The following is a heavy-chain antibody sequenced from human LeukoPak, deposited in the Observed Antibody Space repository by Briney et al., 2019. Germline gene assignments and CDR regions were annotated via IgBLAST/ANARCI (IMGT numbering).Heavy chain of an antibody. CDR3: ARGLGDIVVVPAAIKMYYYYGMDV. V-gene: IGHV3-33*01. CDR1: GFSFSTYG. J-gene: IGHJ6*02. CDR2: IWHGGSNK. Sequence: GGSLRLSCAASGFSFSTYGMHWIRQAPGKGLEWVAVIWHGGSNKYYGDSVKGRFTISRDNSKNTLYLQMNSLRAEDTAVYYCARGLGDIVVVPAAIKMYYYYGMDVWGQGTTVTVSS. D-gene: IGHD2-2*02.